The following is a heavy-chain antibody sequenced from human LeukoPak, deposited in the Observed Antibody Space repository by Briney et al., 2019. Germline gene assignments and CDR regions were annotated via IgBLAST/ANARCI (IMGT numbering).Heavy chain of an antibody. CDR2: IYPLETT. CDR3: AREIVAGLGVSFDI. Sequence: SETLSLTCTVSGDSLNSGAYYWGWLRQPAGTEPERIGRIYPLETTNYNPSLKSRIAISVDTSKNQFSLKLSSVTAADTAVYYCAREIVAGLGVSFDIWGQGTMVTVSS. J-gene: IGHJ3*02. D-gene: IGHD6-19*01. CDR1: GDSLNSGAYY. V-gene: IGHV4-61*02.